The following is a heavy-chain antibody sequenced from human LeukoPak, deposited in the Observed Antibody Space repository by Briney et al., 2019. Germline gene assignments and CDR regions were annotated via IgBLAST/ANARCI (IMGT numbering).Heavy chain of an antibody. D-gene: IGHD3-22*01. CDR2: IYYSGST. V-gene: IGHV4-28*01. CDR3: ARYSSGYPDY. Sequence: PSGTLSLTCAVSGDSVSSSHWWNWVRQPPGKGLEWIGYIYYSGSTYYNPSLKSRVTMSVDTSKNQFSLKLSSVTAVDTAVYYCARYSSGYPDYWGQGTLVTVSS. J-gene: IGHJ4*02. CDR1: GDSVSSSHW.